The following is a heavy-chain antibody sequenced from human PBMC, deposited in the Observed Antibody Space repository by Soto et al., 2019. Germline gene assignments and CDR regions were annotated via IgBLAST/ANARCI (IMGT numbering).Heavy chain of an antibody. J-gene: IGHJ6*02. CDR3: AREDTAMVGADGYYYCDMDV. V-gene: IGHV1-69*01. D-gene: IGHD5-18*01. CDR2: IIPIFGTA. CDR1: GGTFSSYA. Sequence: QVQLVQSGAEVKKPGSSVKVSCKASGGTFSSYAISWVRQAPGQGLEWMGGIIPIFGTANYAQKFQGRVKISGVETTGTAYMGLSSLRSEDTAVYYCAREDTAMVGADGYYYCDMDVWGQGTTVTVSS.